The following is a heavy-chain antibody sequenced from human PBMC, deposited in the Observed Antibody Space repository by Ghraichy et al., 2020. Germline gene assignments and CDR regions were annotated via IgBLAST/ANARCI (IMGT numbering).Heavy chain of an antibody. CDR3: ASANLNPTVTSPYHFDY. V-gene: IGHV3-48*03. J-gene: IGHJ4*02. D-gene: IGHD4-17*01. CDR2: ISSSGGTT. CDR1: GFTVSSYE. Sequence: GGSLRLSCAASGFTVSSYEMHWVRQAPGKGLEWVSYISSSGGTTYYADSVKGRFSTSRDNAKNSLYLQMNSLRAEDTAVYYCASANLNPTVTSPYHFDYWGQGTLVTVSS.